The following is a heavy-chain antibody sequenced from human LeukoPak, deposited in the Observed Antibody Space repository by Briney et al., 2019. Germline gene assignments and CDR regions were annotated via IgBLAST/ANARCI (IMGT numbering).Heavy chain of an antibody. CDR1: GGSISSYY. J-gene: IGHJ6*03. CDR3: ARARSMVRGVITLSYYYYYYMDV. CDR2: IYYSGST. Sequence: SETLSLTCTVSGGSISSYYWSWIRQPPGKGLEWIGYIYYSGSTNYNPSLKSRVTISVDTSKNQFSLKLSSVTAADTAVYYCARARSMVRGVITLSYYYYYYMDVWGKGTTVTVSS. D-gene: IGHD3-10*01. V-gene: IGHV4-59*01.